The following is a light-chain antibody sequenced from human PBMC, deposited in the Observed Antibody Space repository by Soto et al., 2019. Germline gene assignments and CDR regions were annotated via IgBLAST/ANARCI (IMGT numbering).Light chain of an antibody. J-gene: IGKJ5*01. Sequence: EIVLTQSPGTLSLSPGERATLSCRASQSVTSSFLAWYQQKPGQAPRLLIYYASNKAAGIPARFSGSGSGTDFTLTISSLEPEDFAVYYCQQRSNWPPITFGQGTRLEI. CDR2: YAS. CDR3: QQRSNWPPIT. CDR1: QSVTSSF. V-gene: IGKV3-11*01.